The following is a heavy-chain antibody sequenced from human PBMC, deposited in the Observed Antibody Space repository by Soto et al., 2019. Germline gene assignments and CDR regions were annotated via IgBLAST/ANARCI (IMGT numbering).Heavy chain of an antibody. CDR1: GGSISSYY. D-gene: IGHD3-10*01. CDR2: IYYSGST. V-gene: IGHV4-59*01. CDR3: ARVVGSGSYYNVNWFDP. Sequence: SETLSLTCTVSGGSISSYYWSWIRQPPGKGLEWIGYIYYSGSTNYNPSLKSRVTISVDTSKNQFSLKLSSVTAADTAVYYCARVVGSGSYYNVNWFDPWGQGTLVTVSS. J-gene: IGHJ5*02.